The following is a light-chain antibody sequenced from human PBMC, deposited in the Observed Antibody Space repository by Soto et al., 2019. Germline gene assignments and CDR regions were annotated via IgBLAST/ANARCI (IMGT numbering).Light chain of an antibody. V-gene: IGKV2-28*01. J-gene: IGKJ2*01. Sequence: DIVMTQSPLSLPVTPGEPASISCRSSESLLHSNGYNYLDWYLQKPGQSPQLLIYLGSNRASGVPDRFSGSGSGTDFTLKISRVEAEDVGYYYCLQALQTPRTFGQGTKLEVQ. CDR1: ESLLHSNGYNY. CDR2: LGS. CDR3: LQALQTPRT.